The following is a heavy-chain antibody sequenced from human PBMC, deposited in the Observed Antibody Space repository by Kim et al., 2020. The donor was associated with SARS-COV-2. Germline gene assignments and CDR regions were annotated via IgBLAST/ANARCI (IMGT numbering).Heavy chain of an antibody. J-gene: IGHJ3*02. V-gene: IGHV3-7*03. CDR1: GFTFSSYW. D-gene: IGHD6-13*01. Sequence: GGSLRLSCAASGFTFSSYWMSWVRQAPGKGLEWVANIKQDGSEKYYVDSVKGRFTISRDNAKNSLYLQMNSLRAEDTAVYYCARVAGQQLVCAFDIWGQGTMVTVSS. CDR2: IKQDGSEK. CDR3: ARVAGQQLVCAFDI.